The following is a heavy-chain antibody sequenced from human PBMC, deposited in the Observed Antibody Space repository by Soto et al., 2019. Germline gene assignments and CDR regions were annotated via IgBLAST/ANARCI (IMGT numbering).Heavy chain of an antibody. J-gene: IGHJ4*02. D-gene: IGHD2-15*01. CDR3: AKDQTNQPRFCSGGSCYSWIN. CDR1: GFTFSSYA. CDR2: ISGSGGTI. Sequence: EVQLLESGGGLVQPGGSLTLSCEASGFTFSSYAMSWVRQVPGKGLEWVSTISGSGGTIYYADSVKGRFTISRDNSKNTLNLHMGSLSAKDTALYFCAKDQTNQPRFCSGGSCYSWINWGQGTLVTVSS. V-gene: IGHV3-23*01.